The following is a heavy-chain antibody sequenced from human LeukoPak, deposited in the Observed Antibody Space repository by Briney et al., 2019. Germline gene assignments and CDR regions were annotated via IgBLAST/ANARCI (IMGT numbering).Heavy chain of an antibody. J-gene: IGHJ4*02. Sequence: ATVKVSCTASGYTFTSYGISSVREAPRQGLEWMGWIIAYNGNTNYAQKLQGRVTMTTDTSTSTAYMELRSLRSDDTAVYYCARVRTGYCSSTSCPRNFDYWGQGTLVTVSS. V-gene: IGHV1-18*04. CDR2: IIAYNGNT. CDR1: GYTFTSYG. D-gene: IGHD2-2*01. CDR3: ARVRTGYCSSTSCPRNFDY.